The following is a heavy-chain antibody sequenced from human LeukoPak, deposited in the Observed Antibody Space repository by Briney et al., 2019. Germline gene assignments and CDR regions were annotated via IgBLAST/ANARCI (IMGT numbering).Heavy chain of an antibody. CDR3: AKDSAKKYDDY. V-gene: IGHV3-30*04. J-gene: IGHJ4*02. CDR1: GFTFSSYA. D-gene: IGHD2/OR15-2a*01. CDR2: ISYDGSNK. Sequence: GGSLRLSCAASGFTFSSYAMHWVRQAPGKGLEWVAVISYDGSNKYHADSVKGRFTISRDNSKNTLYLQMNSLRAEDTAVYYCAKDSAKKYDDYWGQGTLVTVSS.